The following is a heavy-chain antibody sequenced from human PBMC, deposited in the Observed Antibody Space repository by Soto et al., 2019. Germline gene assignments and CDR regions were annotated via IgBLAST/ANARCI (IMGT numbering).Heavy chain of an antibody. J-gene: IGHJ6*02. CDR3: AKGRSYYYYDRVDV. V-gene: IGHV3-48*01. CDR1: GFIFSTYN. Sequence: GSLRLSCAASGFIFSTYNMNWVRQAPGKGLEWVSDISGSGSTSYYADSVKGRFTISRDNSKSTLYLQMNSLRAEDTALYYCAKGRSYYYYDRVDVWGQGTTVTVSS. CDR2: ISGSGSTS.